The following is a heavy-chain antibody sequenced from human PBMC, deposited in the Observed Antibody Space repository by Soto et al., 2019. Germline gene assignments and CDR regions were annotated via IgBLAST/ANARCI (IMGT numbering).Heavy chain of an antibody. D-gene: IGHD3-3*01. CDR2: ISSSSSYI. CDR1: GFTFSSYS. V-gene: IGHV3-21*01. J-gene: IGHJ6*03. Sequence: GGSLRLSCAASGFTFSSYSMNWVRQAPGKGLEWVSSISSSSSYIYYADSVKGRFTISRDNAKNSLYLQMNSLIAEDTAVYYCARDLTIFGVVNNYYYYYMDVWGKGTTVTVSS. CDR3: ARDLTIFGVVNNYYYYYMDV.